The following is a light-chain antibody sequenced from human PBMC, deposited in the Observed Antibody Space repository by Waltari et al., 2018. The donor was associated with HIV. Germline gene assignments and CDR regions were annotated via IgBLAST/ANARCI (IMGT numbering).Light chain of an antibody. CDR1: SGARGKYYL. V-gene: IGLV2-23*02. CDR3: CSYAGTTHFFV. J-gene: IGLJ1*01. Sequence: QSALPQQASGSGSLRHSITISAYGTSGARGKYYLLSWYQQYPGKTPKILIYEVSRRPSGISSRFSGSKSDNTASLTISGLQAEDEACYFCCSYAGTTHFFVFGSGTQVAVL. CDR2: EVS.